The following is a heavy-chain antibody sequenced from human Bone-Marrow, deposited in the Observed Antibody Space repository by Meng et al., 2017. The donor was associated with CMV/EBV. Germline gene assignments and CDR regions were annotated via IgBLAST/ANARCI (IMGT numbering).Heavy chain of an antibody. CDR2: ISAYNGNT. Sequence: KASGYTFSTFGISWVRQAPGQGFEWMGWISAYNGNTNYAQKFQGRVTMTTDTSTSTAYMELRSLRSDDTAVYFCARDLIAARPGWFDPWGQGTLVTVSS. CDR3: ARDLIAARPGWFDP. V-gene: IGHV1-18*01. D-gene: IGHD6-6*01. CDR1: GYTFSTFG. J-gene: IGHJ5*02.